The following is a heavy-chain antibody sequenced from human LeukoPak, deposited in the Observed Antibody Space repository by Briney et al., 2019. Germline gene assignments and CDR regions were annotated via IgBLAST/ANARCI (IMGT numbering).Heavy chain of an antibody. V-gene: IGHV5-51*01. D-gene: IGHD2-21*01. J-gene: IGHJ4*02. CDR1: GYSFTSYW. CDR3: ARPHSLLMFDY. Sequence: ESLQVSCKGSGYSFTSYWIGWVRQVPGKGLEWMGIIYPGDSDTRYSPSFQGQVTISADKSISTAYLQWSSLKASDTAMYYCARPHSLLMFDYWGQGTLVTVSS. CDR2: IYPGDSDT.